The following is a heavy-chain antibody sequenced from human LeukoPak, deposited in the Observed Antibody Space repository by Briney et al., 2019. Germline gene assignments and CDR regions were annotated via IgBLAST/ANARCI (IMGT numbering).Heavy chain of an antibody. D-gene: IGHD1-1*01. CDR1: GFTFSSYA. J-gene: IGHJ4*02. Sequence: GGSLRLSCAASGFTFSSYAMHWVRQAPGKGLEWVAVISYDGSNKYYADSVKGRFTISRDNSKNTLYLQMNSLRAEDTAVYYCARGWNLDYWGQGTLVTVSS. V-gene: IGHV3-30-3*01. CDR2: ISYDGSNK. CDR3: ARGWNLDY.